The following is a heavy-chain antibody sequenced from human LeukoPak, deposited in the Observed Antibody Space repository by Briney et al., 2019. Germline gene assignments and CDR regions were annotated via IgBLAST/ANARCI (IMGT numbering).Heavy chain of an antibody. CDR3: ARDPLGLSDSNWFDP. CDR2: IYYSGST. V-gene: IGHV4-59*01. J-gene: IGHJ5*02. Sequence: TSSETLSLTCTVSGGSISSYYWSWIRQPPGKGLEWIGYIYYSGSTNYNPSLKSRVTISVDTSKNQFSLKLSSVTAADTAVYYCARDPLGLSDSNWFDPWGQGTLVTVSS. CDR1: GGSISSYY. D-gene: IGHD2-21*02.